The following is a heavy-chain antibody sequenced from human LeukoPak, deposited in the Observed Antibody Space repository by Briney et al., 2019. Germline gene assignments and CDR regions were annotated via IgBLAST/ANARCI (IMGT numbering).Heavy chain of an antibody. J-gene: IGHJ4*02. CDR3: ARTAARRFDY. CDR2: INPTGGST. Sequence: ASVKVSCKASGCTFPSYFMHWVRQAPGQGLEWMGIINPTGGSTAYAQKFQGRVTMTRDTSTSTVYMELSSLRSDDTAVYYCARTAARRFDYWGQGTLVTVSS. V-gene: IGHV1-46*01. D-gene: IGHD6-6*01. CDR1: GCTFPSYF.